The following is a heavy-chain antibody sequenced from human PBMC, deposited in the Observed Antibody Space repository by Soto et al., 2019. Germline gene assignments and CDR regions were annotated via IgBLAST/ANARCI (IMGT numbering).Heavy chain of an antibody. CDR1: GYSFIDYY. V-gene: IGHV1-2*02. CDR2: ISPKSAGT. D-gene: IGHD3-9*01. J-gene: IGHJ4*02. CDR3: ARPPGYISDWYYSDL. Sequence: QVQLVQSGAEVKKPGASVKVSCEASGYSFIDYYIHWVRQAPGQGFEWMGRISPKSAGTDYAKKFADRVTLTWDTSLKTAYMELSSLKSDDTAVYYCARPPGYISDWYYSDLWGQGTRVTVSS.